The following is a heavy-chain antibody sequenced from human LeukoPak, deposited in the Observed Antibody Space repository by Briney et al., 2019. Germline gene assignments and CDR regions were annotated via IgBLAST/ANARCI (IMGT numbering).Heavy chain of an antibody. CDR2: IYHSGST. CDR3: ARGGPRYYGSGSYYGEFDY. CDR1: GYSISSGYY. V-gene: IGHV4-38-2*02. Sequence: PSETLSLTCTVSGYSISSGYYWGWIRQPPGKGLEWIGSIYHSGSTYYNPSLKSRVTISVDTSKNQFSLKLSSVTAADTAVYYCARGGPRYYGSGSYYGEFDYWGQGTLVTVSS. J-gene: IGHJ4*02. D-gene: IGHD3-10*01.